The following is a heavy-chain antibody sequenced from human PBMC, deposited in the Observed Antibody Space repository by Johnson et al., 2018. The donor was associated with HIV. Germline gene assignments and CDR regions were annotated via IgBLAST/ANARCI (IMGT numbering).Heavy chain of an antibody. CDR1: GFTFDDYG. CDR3: GRDINYSNYVTDAFDI. V-gene: IGHV3-20*04. D-gene: IGHD4-11*01. CDR2: INWNGGST. Sequence: EVQLVESGGGVVRPGGSLRLSCVASGFTFDDYGMSWVRQAPGKGLAWVSGINWNGGSTGYADSVKGRFTISRDSSKNTLYLQMNSLRAEDTAVYYCGRDINYSNYVTDAFDIWGQGTMVTVSS. J-gene: IGHJ3*02.